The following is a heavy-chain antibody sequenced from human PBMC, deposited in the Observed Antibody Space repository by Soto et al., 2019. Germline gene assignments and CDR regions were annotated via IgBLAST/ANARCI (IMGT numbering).Heavy chain of an antibody. CDR3: ATDGGYSSSSSVYYYAMDV. J-gene: IGHJ6*02. CDR2: ISYDGSNK. D-gene: IGHD6-6*01. CDR1: GFTFSSYG. Sequence: QVQLVESGGGVVQPGRSLRLSCAASGFTFSSYGMHWVRQAPGKGLEWVAVISYDGSNKYYADSVKGRFTISRDNSKNTLYLQMNSLRAEDTAVYYCATDGGYSSSSSVYYYAMDVWGQGTTVTVSS. V-gene: IGHV3-30*03.